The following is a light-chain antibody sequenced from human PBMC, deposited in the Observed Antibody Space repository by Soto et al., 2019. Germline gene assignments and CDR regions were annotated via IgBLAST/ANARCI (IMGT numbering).Light chain of an antibody. CDR2: EVS. CDR1: SSDVAGYNY. V-gene: IGLV2-8*01. CDR3: SSYAGNNNLV. J-gene: IGLJ2*01. Sequence: QSVLTQPPSASGSPGQSVTISCTGTSSDVAGYNYVSWYQQHPGKAPKLMIYEVSKRPSGVPVRFSGSKSGNTASLTVSGLQAEDETDYYCSSYAGNNNLVFGGGTQLTVL.